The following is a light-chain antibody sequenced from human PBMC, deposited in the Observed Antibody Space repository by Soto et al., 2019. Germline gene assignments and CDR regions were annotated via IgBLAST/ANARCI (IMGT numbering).Light chain of an antibody. CDR2: DAS. V-gene: IGKV3-11*01. CDR3: QQRGGSPPTWT. J-gene: IGKJ1*01. CDR1: RSISTY. Sequence: ETVLTQSPATLSLSPGERATLSCRASRSISTYLAWYQQKPGQAPRLLIYDASNRATGIPDRFSGSGSGTDFTLTISRLEPEDFAVYYRQQRGGSPPTWTFGQGTKVDIK.